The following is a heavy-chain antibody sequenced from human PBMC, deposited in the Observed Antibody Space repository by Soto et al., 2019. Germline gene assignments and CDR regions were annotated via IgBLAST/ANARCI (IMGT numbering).Heavy chain of an antibody. CDR1: GYTFTVYP. J-gene: IGHJ4*02. V-gene: IGHV1-3*01. D-gene: IGHD3-10*01. CDR2: INAANGDT. Sequence: ASVKVSCKASGYTFTVYPLHWVRQVPGQRLEWMGWINAANGDTGYSQKFHDRVTFTRDTSATTVYMELSSLTSEDTAVYYCARKDYYGAGVYYFDHWGQGTLVTVSS. CDR3: ARKDYYGAGVYYFDH.